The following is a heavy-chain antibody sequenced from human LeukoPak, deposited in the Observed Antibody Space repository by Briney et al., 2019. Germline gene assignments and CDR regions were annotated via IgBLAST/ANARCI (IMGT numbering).Heavy chain of an antibody. J-gene: IGHJ4*02. Sequence: SETLSLTCTVSGGPISSSYWNWIRQPPGKGLEWIGYIYYCGSTNYNPSLKSRVTISVDTSKNQFSLKLSTVTAADTAGYYCARGADSSGYYSIFYFDYWGEGTLVSVSS. CDR2: IYYCGST. CDR1: GGPISSSY. CDR3: ARGADSSGYYSIFYFDY. V-gene: IGHV4-59*01. D-gene: IGHD3-22*01.